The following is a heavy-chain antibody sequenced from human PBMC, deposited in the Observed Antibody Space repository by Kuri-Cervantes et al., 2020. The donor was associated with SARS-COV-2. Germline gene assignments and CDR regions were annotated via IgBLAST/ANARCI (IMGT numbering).Heavy chain of an antibody. Sequence: ESLKISCTVSGGSISSYYWSWIRQPPGKGLEWIGYIYYSGSTNYNPSLKSRVTISVDTSKNQFSLKLSSVTAADTAVYYCTRGAIAAPTAGGMDVRGQGTTVTVSS. CDR3: TRGAIAAPTAGGMDV. V-gene: IGHV4-59*12. J-gene: IGHJ6*02. CDR2: IYYSGST. D-gene: IGHD6-6*01. CDR1: GGSISSYY.